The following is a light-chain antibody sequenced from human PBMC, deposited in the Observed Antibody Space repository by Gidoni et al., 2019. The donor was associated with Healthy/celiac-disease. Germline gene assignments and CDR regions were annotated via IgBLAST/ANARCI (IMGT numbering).Light chain of an antibody. V-gene: IGKV3-20*01. CDR3: QHSGN. CDR1: QSISSSQ. Sequence: EIVLTQSPGTLSLSPGHSATLSCRASQSISSSQLAWYQQKPGQAPRPLMYGASSRATGIPDRFSGSGSGTDFTLTISRLEPEDFAVYYCQHSGNFXGXTKVE. J-gene: IGKJ4*01. CDR2: GAS.